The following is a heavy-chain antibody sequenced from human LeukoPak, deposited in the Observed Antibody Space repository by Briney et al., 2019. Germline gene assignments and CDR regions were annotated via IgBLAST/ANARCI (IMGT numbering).Heavy chain of an antibody. J-gene: IGHJ4*02. CDR3: ARYSTGSSKYYFDY. D-gene: IGHD6-19*01. CDR1: GGSISSYY. V-gene: IGHV4-59*08. CDR2: IYYSGST. Sequence: PSETLSLTCTVSGGSISSYYWSWIRQPPGKGLEWIGYIYYSGSTNYNPSLKSRVTISVDTSKNQFSLRLNSVTATDTAAYYCARYSTGSSKYYFDYWGQGTLVTVSS.